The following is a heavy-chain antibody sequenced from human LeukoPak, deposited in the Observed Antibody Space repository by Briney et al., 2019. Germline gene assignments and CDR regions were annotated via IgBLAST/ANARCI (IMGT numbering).Heavy chain of an antibody. D-gene: IGHD5-12*01. V-gene: IGHV4-59*01. J-gene: IGHJ4*02. CDR1: GLSSSNNY. CDR3: ARDVEGATIGHYFDF. Sequence: SETLSLTCSVSGLSSSNNYWSWIRQSPGKGLEWIGYIHYRGYTYYNPYLESRATISVDTSQNRFSLKLISVTAADTAIYYCARDVEGATIGHYFDFWGQGILVTVSS. CDR2: IHYRGYT.